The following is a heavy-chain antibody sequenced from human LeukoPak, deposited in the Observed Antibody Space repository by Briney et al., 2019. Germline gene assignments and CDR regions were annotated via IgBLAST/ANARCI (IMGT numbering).Heavy chain of an antibody. V-gene: IGHV1-2*02. CDR1: GYMFTGFF. Sequence: ASVKVSCKTSGYMFTGFFIHWVRQAPGQGLEWMGSVSPDNGGTSSAQRFQGRVNMTSDTSTRTAYPQLSGLRFDDTAVYYCATLLWFGDFDYWGQGTPVTVSS. CDR3: ATLLWFGDFDY. D-gene: IGHD3-10*01. CDR2: VSPDNGGT. J-gene: IGHJ4*02.